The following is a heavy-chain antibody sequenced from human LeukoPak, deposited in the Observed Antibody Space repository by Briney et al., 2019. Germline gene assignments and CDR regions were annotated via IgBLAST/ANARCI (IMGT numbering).Heavy chain of an antibody. J-gene: IGHJ5*02. CDR2: ISPNSGAT. D-gene: IGHD1-1*01. CDR1: GSTFTVYY. Sequence: ASVKVSCKASGSTFTVYYIHWVRQAPGQGLDWMGRISPNSGATNYAQKFQGRVTMTRDTPISTAYMELSRLTSDDSAVYYCARVVTGTGWFDPCGQGTLVTVSS. CDR3: ARVVTGTGWFDP. V-gene: IGHV1-2*06.